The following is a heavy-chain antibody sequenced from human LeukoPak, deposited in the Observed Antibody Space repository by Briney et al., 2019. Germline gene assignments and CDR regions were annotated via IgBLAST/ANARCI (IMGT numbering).Heavy chain of an antibody. J-gene: IGHJ4*02. CDR1: GFTFSSYG. CDR3: ARDSAPAHVSYNWNDKLDY. D-gene: IGHD1-1*01. CDR2: ISYDGSNK. V-gene: IGHV3-30*03. Sequence: GGSLRLSCAASGFTFSSYGMHWVRQAPGKGLEWVAVISYDGSNKYYADSVKGRFTISRDNSKNTLYLQMNSLRAEDTAVYYCARDSAPAHVSYNWNDKLDYWGQGSLVTVSS.